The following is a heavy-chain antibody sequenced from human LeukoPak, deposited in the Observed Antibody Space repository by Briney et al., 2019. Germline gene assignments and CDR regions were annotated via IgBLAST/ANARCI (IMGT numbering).Heavy chain of an antibody. V-gene: IGHV1-18*01. CDR3: ARSDYYDSSGSY. Sequence: ASVKVSCKAFGYTFTSYGISWVRQAPGQGLEWMGWISAYNGNTNYAQKLQGRVTMTTDTSTSTAYMELRSLRSDDTAVYYCARSDYYDSSGSYWGQGTLVTVSS. J-gene: IGHJ4*02. CDR2: ISAYNGNT. CDR1: GYTFTSYG. D-gene: IGHD3-22*01.